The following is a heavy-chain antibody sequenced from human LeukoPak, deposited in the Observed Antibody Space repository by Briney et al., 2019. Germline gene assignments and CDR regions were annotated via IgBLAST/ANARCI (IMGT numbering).Heavy chain of an antibody. Sequence: GGSLRLSCAASGFTFSSYNMNWVRQAPGKGLEWVSSISSSSSYIYYADSVKGRFTISRDNAKNSLYLQMNSLRAEDTAVYYCARATYSGTPGDYWGQGTLVTVSS. CDR2: ISSSSSYI. J-gene: IGHJ4*02. CDR3: ARATYSGTPGDY. CDR1: GFTFSSYN. V-gene: IGHV3-21*01. D-gene: IGHD1-26*01.